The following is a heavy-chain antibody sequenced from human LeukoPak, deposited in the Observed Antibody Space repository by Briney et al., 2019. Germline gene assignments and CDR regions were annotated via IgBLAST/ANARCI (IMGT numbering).Heavy chain of an antibody. CDR2: FDPEDGET. J-gene: IGHJ3*02. Sequence: GASVTVSCKVSGYTLTELSMHWVRQAPGKGLEWMGGFDPEDGETIYAQKFQGRVTMTEDTSTDTAYMELSSLRSEDTAVYYCATDQWTVTTKDAFDIWGQGTMVTVSS. CDR1: GYTLTELS. V-gene: IGHV1-24*01. D-gene: IGHD4-17*01. CDR3: ATDQWTVTTKDAFDI.